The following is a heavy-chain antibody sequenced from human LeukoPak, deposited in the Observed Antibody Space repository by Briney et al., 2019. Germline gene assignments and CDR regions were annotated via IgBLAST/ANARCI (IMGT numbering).Heavy chain of an antibody. V-gene: IGHV3-21*01. D-gene: IGHD1-26*01. CDR3: AIEEGDMGAQGAFDI. CDR2: ISSSSSYI. CDR1: GFTFSSYS. J-gene: IGHJ3*02. Sequence: GGSLRLSCAASGFTFSSYSMNWVRQAPGKGLEWVSSISSSSSYIYYADSVKGRFTISRDNAKNSLYLQMNSLRAEDTAVYYCAIEEGDMGAQGAFDIWGQGTMVTVSS.